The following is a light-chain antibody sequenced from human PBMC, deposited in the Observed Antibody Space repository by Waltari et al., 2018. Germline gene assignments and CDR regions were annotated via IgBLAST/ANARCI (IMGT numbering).Light chain of an antibody. CDR2: GAS. V-gene: IGKV3-20*01. J-gene: IGKJ1*01. CDR3: QHYVRLPAT. CDR1: QSVRGS. Sequence: EIVLTQSPGTLSLSPGDRATLYCRASQSVRGSLAWYQQKAGQAPRLLIYGASSRATGIPDRFSGSGSGTDFSLTISRLEPEDFAVYYCQHYVRLPATFGQGTKVEIK.